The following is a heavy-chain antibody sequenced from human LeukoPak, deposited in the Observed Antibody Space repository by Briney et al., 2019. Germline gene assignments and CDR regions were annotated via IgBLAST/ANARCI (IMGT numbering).Heavy chain of an antibody. V-gene: IGHV4-39*01. CDR3: ARSSAAEGPTHNWFGP. J-gene: IGHJ5*02. CDR2: IYYSGDT. D-gene: IGHD6-13*01. Sequence: SETLSLTCNVSGGSISSSSKYWGWIRQPPGKGLEWIGSIYYSGDTYYNSSLRSRVIISVDTSKNQFSLKLTSVTAADTAVYYCARSSAAEGPTHNWFGPWGQGTLVTVPS. CDR1: GGSISSSSKY.